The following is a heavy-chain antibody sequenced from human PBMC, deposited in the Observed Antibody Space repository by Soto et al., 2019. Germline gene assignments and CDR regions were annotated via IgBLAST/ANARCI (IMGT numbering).Heavy chain of an antibody. J-gene: IGHJ6*02. CDR2: IYPGDSDT. Sequence: GESLNISDKDHGPSLTNYWLGWMLQMTGKGLEWMGIIYPGDSDTSYSPSFQGQVTISADKSISTAYMRWSSLKASDTAMYFCARGGHVGAPLGMDVWGQGTTVTVSS. CDR3: ARGGHVGAPLGMDV. D-gene: IGHD1-26*01. V-gene: IGHV5-51*01. CDR1: GPSLTNYW.